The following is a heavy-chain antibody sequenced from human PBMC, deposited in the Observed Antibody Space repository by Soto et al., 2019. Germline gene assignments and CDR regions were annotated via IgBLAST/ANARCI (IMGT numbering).Heavy chain of an antibody. CDR2: LKSDGSGT. D-gene: IGHD3-22*01. CDR1: GFTFSSYW. V-gene: IGHV3-74*01. Sequence: EVQLVESGGGLVQPGGSLRLSCAASGFTFSSYWMHWVRQAPGKGLVWVSRLKSDGSGTTYADSVKGRLTISRDNAKNTLYLQMNSLRAEDTAVYYCVRGDGDYYDGNGYLGRHWGQGTLVTFSS. J-gene: IGHJ4*02. CDR3: VRGDGDYYDGNGYLGRH.